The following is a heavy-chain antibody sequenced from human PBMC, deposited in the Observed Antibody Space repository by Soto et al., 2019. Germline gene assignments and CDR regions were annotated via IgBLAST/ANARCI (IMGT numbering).Heavy chain of an antibody. CDR3: AKGGPVFLWFGDPSWFDP. Sequence: GGSLRLSCAASGFTFSSYAMSWVRQAPGKGLEWVSAISGSGGSTYYADSVKGRFTISRDNSKNTLYLQMNSLRAEDTAVYYCAKGGPVFLWFGDPSWFDPWGQGTLVTVSS. D-gene: IGHD3-10*01. CDR2: ISGSGGST. V-gene: IGHV3-23*01. J-gene: IGHJ5*02. CDR1: GFTFSSYA.